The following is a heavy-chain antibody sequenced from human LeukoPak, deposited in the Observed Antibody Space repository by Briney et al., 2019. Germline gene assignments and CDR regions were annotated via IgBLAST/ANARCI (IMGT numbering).Heavy chain of an antibody. CDR1: GYTFTGYY. CDR2: INPNSGGT. CDR3: ARDSSGWYREGRYYYYGMDV. Sequence: GASVKVSCKASGYTFTGYYMHWVRQAPGQGLEWMGWINPNSGGTNYAQKFQGRVTITRDTSISTAYMELSRLRSDDTAVYYCARDSSGWYREGRYYYYGMDVWGQGTTVTVSS. V-gene: IGHV1-2*02. D-gene: IGHD6-19*01. J-gene: IGHJ6*02.